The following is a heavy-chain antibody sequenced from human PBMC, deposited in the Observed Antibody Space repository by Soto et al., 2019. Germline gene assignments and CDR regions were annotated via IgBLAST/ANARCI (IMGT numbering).Heavy chain of an antibody. CDR3: ASDRSGSYETFDY. J-gene: IGHJ4*02. Sequence: QVQLRESGPGQAKPSETLSLACSVSGGPLNAYYWTWIRQPPGKRLEWLGHISYNAITNYNPSLKCRVTMSVYTSKNQISLKLSSVAVAYTAIYDCASDRSGSYETFDYGGKGTLVTFSS. CDR2: ISYNAIT. V-gene: IGHV4-59*12. CDR1: GGPLNAYY. D-gene: IGHD6-25*01.